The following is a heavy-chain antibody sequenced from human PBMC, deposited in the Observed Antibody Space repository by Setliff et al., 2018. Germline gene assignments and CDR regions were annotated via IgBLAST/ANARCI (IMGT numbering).Heavy chain of an antibody. CDR2: VYYSGTA. CDR1: GGSFTPYY. V-gene: IGHV4-59*01. CDR3: ARGGTFRHFDY. Sequence: PSETLSLTCTVSGGSFTPYYWSWIRQPPGKGLEWIGYVYYSGTAYYNPSLKSRVTVIVDTSKNQFSLRLSSVTAADTAVYYCARGGTFRHFDYWGQGTPVTVSS. D-gene: IGHD5-12*01. J-gene: IGHJ4*02.